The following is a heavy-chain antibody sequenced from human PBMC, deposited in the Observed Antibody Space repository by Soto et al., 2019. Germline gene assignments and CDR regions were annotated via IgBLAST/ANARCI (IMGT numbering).Heavy chain of an antibody. V-gene: IGHV3-7*01. Sequence: GGSLILSCVASVFIFSNYWKSCVRQAPGKGLEWVGSIKPDGSQRWHADSVKGRFTISRDNAKNSLYLQMNSLRAEDTALYYSANPTDLDYWGQGTPVTVSS. CDR3: ANPTDLDY. CDR1: VFIFSNYW. J-gene: IGHJ4*02. CDR2: IKPDGSQR.